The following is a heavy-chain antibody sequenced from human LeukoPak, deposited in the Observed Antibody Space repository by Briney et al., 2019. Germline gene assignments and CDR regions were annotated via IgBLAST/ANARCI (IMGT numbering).Heavy chain of an antibody. CDR2: IIPISGTA. D-gene: IGHD4-11*01. CDR3: ARGVTVTTPYNYYYYMDV. CDR1: GGTFSSYA. Sequence: GASVKVSCKASGGTFSSYAISWVRQAPGQGLEWMGGIIPISGTANYAQKFQGRVTITTDESTSTAYMELSSLRSEDTAVYYCARGVTVTTPYNYYYYMDVWGKGTTVTVSS. V-gene: IGHV1-69*05. J-gene: IGHJ6*03.